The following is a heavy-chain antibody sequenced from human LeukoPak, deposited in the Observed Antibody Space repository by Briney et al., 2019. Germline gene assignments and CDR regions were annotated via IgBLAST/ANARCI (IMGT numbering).Heavy chain of an antibody. CDR2: ISGSGGSA. Sequence: GGSLRLSCAASGFTFSSYAMSWVRQAPGKGLEWVSAISGSGGSAYYADSVKGRFTISRDNSKNTLYLQMNSLRAEDTAVYYCAKDLYQLLLRGFDYWGQGTLVTVSS. J-gene: IGHJ4*02. CDR1: GFTFSSYA. CDR3: AKDLYQLLLRGFDY. V-gene: IGHV3-23*01. D-gene: IGHD2-2*01.